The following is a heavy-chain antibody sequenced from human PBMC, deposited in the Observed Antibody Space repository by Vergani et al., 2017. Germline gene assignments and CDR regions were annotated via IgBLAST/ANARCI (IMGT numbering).Heavy chain of an antibody. D-gene: IGHD3-16*02. Sequence: EVQLVESGGGLVKPGGFLRLSCAASGFTFSNAWMSWVRQAPGKGLEWVGRIKSKTDGGTTDYAAPVKGRFTISRDDSKNTLYLQMNSLKTEDTAVYYCTTDKDYDYVWGIYRVDYWGQGTLVTVSS. CDR2: IKSKTDGGTT. CDR3: TTDKDYDYVWGIYRVDY. V-gene: IGHV3-15*01. CDR1: GFTFSNAW. J-gene: IGHJ4*02.